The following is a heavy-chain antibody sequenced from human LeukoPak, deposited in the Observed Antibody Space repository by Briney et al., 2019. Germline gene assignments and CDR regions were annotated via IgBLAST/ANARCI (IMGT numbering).Heavy chain of an antibody. J-gene: IGHJ4*02. D-gene: IGHD1-26*01. V-gene: IGHV3-23*01. CDR3: AKKLSGGYKGFDY. CDR1: GFTFSSYA. CDR2: ISDSGGTV. Sequence: GGSLRLSCAASGFTFSSYAMSLVRQAPGKGLEWVSGISDSGGTVYYADSVKGRFTISRDNSKNSLYLQMNSLRAEDTAVYYCAKKLSGGYKGFDYWGQGTLVTVSS.